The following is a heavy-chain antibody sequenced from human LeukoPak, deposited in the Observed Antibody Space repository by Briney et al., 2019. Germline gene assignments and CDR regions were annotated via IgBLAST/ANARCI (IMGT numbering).Heavy chain of an antibody. V-gene: IGHV1-69*13. J-gene: IGHJ4*02. Sequence: SVKVSCKASGGTFSSYAISWVRQSPGQGLEWMGGIIPIFGTANYAQKFQGRVTITADESTSTAYMELSSLRSEDTAVYYCARDLGIAAAGYFDYWGQGTLVTVSS. CDR2: IIPIFGTA. D-gene: IGHD6-13*01. CDR1: GGTFSSYA. CDR3: ARDLGIAAAGYFDY.